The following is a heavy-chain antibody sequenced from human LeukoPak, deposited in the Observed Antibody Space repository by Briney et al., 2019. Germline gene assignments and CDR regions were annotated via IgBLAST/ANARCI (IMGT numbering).Heavy chain of an antibody. D-gene: IGHD6-13*01. CDR3: AREGIAAPDY. Sequence: PSETLSLTCAVYGGSFSSYYWGWIRQPPGKGLEWIGSIYYSGSTYYNPSLKSRVTISVDTSKNQFSLKLSSVTAADTAVYYCAREGIAAPDYWGQGTLVTVSS. V-gene: IGHV4-39*07. CDR2: IYYSGST. CDR1: GGSFSSYY. J-gene: IGHJ4*02.